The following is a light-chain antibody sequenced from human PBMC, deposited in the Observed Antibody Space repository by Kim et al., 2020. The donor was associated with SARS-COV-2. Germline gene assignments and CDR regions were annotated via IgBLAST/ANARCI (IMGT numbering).Light chain of an antibody. CDR1: SSDVGGYNY. V-gene: IGLV2-14*03. CDR3: SSYTSIITPYV. J-gene: IGLJ1*01. CDR2: DVS. Sequence: SITISCTGTSSDVGGYNYVSWYQQHPGKAPKLMIYDVSNRPSGVSNRFSGSKSGNTASLTISGLQAEDEADYYCSSYTSIITPYVFGTGTKVTVL.